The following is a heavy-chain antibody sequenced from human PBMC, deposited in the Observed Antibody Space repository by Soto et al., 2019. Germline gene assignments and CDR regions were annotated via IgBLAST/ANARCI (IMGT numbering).Heavy chain of an antibody. Sequence: QVQLVQSGAEVKKPGASVKVSCKASGYTFTSYDINWVRQATGQGLEWMGWMNPNSGNTGYAQKFQGRVTMTRNTXIXTXXMELSSLRSEDTAVYYCARTPSGVGAAPRINWFDPWGQGTLVTVSS. CDR1: GYTFTSYD. J-gene: IGHJ5*02. CDR2: MNPNSGNT. CDR3: ARTPSGVGAAPRINWFDP. D-gene: IGHD2-15*01. V-gene: IGHV1-8*01.